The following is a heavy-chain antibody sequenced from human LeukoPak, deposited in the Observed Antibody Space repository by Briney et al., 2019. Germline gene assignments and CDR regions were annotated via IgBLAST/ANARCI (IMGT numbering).Heavy chain of an antibody. CDR2: ISYDGSNK. CDR3: ARIRSY. Sequence: GGSLRLSCAASGFTFSSYAMHWVRQAPGKGLEWVAVISYDGSNKYYADSVKGRFTISRDNSKNTLYLQMNSLRAEDTAVYYCARIRSYWGQGTLVTVSS. J-gene: IGHJ4*02. CDR1: GFTFSSYA. V-gene: IGHV3-30-3*01.